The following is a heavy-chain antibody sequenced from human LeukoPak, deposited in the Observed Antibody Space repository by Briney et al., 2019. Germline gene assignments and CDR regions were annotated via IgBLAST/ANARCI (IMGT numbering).Heavy chain of an antibody. CDR3: ARDSSYDSSGYLDY. CDR1: GGSFSGYY. J-gene: IGHJ4*02. CDR2: IYYSGST. Sequence: KPSETLSLTCAVYGGSFSGYYWSWIRQPPGKGLEWIGYIYYSGSTNYNPSLKSRVTISVDTSKNQFSLKLSSVTAADTAVYYCARDSSYDSSGYLDYWGQGTLVTVSS. V-gene: IGHV4-59*01. D-gene: IGHD3-22*01.